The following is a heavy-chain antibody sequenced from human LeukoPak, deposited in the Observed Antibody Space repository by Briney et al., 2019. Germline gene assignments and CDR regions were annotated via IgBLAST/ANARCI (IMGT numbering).Heavy chain of an antibody. CDR1: GFTFSSYA. Sequence: PGGSLRLSCAASGFTFSSYAMSWVRQAPGGGLEWVSGIPGSGVDTFYADSVKGRFTISRDNPKNTLFLQMNSLRAEDTAVYYCAKEVGMYGTPTLDFWGQGTVVTVSS. CDR3: AKEVGMYGTPTLDF. CDR2: IPGSGVDT. V-gene: IGHV3-23*01. D-gene: IGHD1-1*01. J-gene: IGHJ4*02.